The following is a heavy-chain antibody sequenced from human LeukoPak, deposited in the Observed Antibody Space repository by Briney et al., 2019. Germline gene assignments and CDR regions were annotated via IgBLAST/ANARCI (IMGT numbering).Heavy chain of an antibody. CDR3: ARGTSSGWFSDAFDI. V-gene: IGHV3-13*01. D-gene: IGHD6-19*01. CDR1: GFTFSSYD. Sequence: PGGSLRLSCAASGFTFSSYDMRWVRQATGKGLEWVSAIGTAGDTYYPGSVKGRFTISRENAKNSLYLQMNSLRAGDTAVYYCARGTSSGWFSDAFDIWGQGTMVTVSS. J-gene: IGHJ3*02. CDR2: IGTAGDT.